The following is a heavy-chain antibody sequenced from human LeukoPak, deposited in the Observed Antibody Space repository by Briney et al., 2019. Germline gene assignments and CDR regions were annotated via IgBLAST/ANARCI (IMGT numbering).Heavy chain of an antibody. CDR3: ARGRPRADY. J-gene: IGHJ4*02. V-gene: IGHV1-18*01. CDR2: ISAYNGNT. CDR1: GHTFTSYG. Sequence: ASVKLLCNASGHTFTSYGIRRARQPPGQGLEWMGWISAYNGNTNYAQKLQGRVTMTTDTSTSTAYMELRSLRSDDTAVYYCARGRPRADYWGQGTLVTVSS.